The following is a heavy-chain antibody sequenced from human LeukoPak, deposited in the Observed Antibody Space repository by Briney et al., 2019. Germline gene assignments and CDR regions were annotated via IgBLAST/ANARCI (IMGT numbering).Heavy chain of an antibody. V-gene: IGHV4-59*01. CDR3: ARATIFGVVIPFPDY. D-gene: IGHD3-3*01. Sequence: SETLSLTCTVSGGSISRYYWSWVRQPPGKRLEWIGYVYYTGNTNYNPSLESRVTISVDTSKNQFSLKLNSVTAADTAVYFCARATIFGVVIPFPDYWGQGTLVTVSS. J-gene: IGHJ4*02. CDR2: VYYTGNT. CDR1: GGSISRYY.